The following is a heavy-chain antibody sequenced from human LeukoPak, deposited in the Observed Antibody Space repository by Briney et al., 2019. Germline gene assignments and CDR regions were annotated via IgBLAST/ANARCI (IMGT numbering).Heavy chain of an antibody. CDR2: INHSGST. CDR3: SRGDYGDYAGIRYYYYYYMDV. Sequence: SETLSLTCAVYGGSFSGYYWSWIRKPPGRGLEWIGEINHSGSTNYNPSLKSRVTISVDTSKNQFSLKLSSVTAADTAVYYCSRGDYGDYAGIRYYYYYYMDVWGKGTTLTVSS. CDR1: GGSFSGYY. V-gene: IGHV4-34*01. J-gene: IGHJ6*03. D-gene: IGHD4-17*01.